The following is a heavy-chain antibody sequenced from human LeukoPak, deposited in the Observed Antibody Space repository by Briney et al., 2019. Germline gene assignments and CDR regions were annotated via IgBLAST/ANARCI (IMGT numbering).Heavy chain of an antibody. J-gene: IGHJ4*02. CDR2: IIPIIGTA. D-gene: IGHD3-9*01. V-gene: IGHV1-69*05. Sequence: TVKVSCKASGGTFSSYAISWVRQAPGQGLEWMGGIIPIIGTANYAQKLQGRVTITTDESTSTDYMVLRSLRSEDTAVYDCAQSDYDILAGYQPEYYFDYGGQGTLVTVS. CDR1: GGTFSSYA. CDR3: AQSDYDILAGYQPEYYFDY.